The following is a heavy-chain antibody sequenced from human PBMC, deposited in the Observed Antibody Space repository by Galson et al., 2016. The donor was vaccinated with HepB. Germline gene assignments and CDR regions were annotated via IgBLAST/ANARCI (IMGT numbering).Heavy chain of an antibody. V-gene: IGHV3-53*01. Sequence: SLRLSCAVSGFTVSNNYMTWVRQAPGKGLEWVSIIYSGGNTYDADSVKGRFTISRGNSKNTLYLQMDSLRAEDTAVYYCARVGIAVPGNDYWGQGTLVTVSS. CDR1: GFTVSNNY. CDR2: IYSGGNT. D-gene: IGHD6-19*01. CDR3: ARVGIAVPGNDY. J-gene: IGHJ4*02.